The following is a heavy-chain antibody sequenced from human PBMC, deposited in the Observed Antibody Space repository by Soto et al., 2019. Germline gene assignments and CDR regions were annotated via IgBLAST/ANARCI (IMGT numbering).Heavy chain of an antibody. J-gene: IGHJ5*02. CDR3: AKSPYSSGWYLRWFDP. D-gene: IGHD6-19*01. V-gene: IGHV3-30-3*02. Sequence: QVQLVESGGGVVQPGGSLRLSCAASGFTFSGYAMVWGRQAPGKGLEWVAVISNDGRNEYYADSVRGRFTISRDNAKNTLYLQLNSLRAEDTAVYYCAKSPYSSGWYLRWFDPWGQGTLVTVSS. CDR1: GFTFSGYA. CDR2: ISNDGRNE.